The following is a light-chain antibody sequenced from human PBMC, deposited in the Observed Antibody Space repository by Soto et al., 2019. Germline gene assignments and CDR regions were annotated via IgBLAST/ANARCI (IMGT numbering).Light chain of an antibody. CDR1: QSVSNNY. J-gene: IGKJ3*01. V-gene: IGKV3-20*01. Sequence: EMVLTQSPGTLSLSPGERATLSCRASQSVSNNYLAWFQQKPGQAPRLLIYGASNRATGIPHRFSGSGSGTDFTLTIGTLELEDFAVYYCQQYENSPLFSFGPGTTVVLK. CDR2: GAS. CDR3: QQYENSPLFS.